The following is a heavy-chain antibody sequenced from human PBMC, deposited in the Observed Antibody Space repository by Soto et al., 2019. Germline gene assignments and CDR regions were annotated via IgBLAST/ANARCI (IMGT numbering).Heavy chain of an antibody. J-gene: IGHJ4*02. CDR2: ISGSGGNT. CDR3: ARPPFDSSGYYPN. CDR1: GFTFSSYA. Sequence: GGSLRLSCAASGFTFSSYAMSWVRQAPGKGLEWVAAISGSGGNTYYADSVKGRFTISRDNSKNTLYLQMNSLRAEDTAVYYCARPPFDSSGYYPNWGQGTLVTVSS. D-gene: IGHD3-22*01. V-gene: IGHV3-23*01.